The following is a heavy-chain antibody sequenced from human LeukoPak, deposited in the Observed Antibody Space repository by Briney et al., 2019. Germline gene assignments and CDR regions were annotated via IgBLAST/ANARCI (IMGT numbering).Heavy chain of an antibody. D-gene: IGHD3-3*01. Sequence: ASVKVSCKASGYTFTGYYMHWVRQAPGQGLEWMGWINPNSGGTNYAQKFQGRVTMTRDTSISTAYMELSRLRSDDTAVYYCARGPWVRFGVVIIGAFDIWGQGTMVTDSS. CDR3: ARGPWVRFGVVIIGAFDI. J-gene: IGHJ3*02. V-gene: IGHV1-2*02. CDR1: GYTFTGYY. CDR2: INPNSGGT.